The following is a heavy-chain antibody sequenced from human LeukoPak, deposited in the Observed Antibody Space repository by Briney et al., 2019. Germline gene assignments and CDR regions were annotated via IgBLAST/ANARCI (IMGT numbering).Heavy chain of an antibody. CDR3: ARSPQQWLVRVTGAFDI. CDR2: IYYSGST. CDR1: GGSISSSSYY. Sequence: PSETLSLTCTLSGGSISSSSYYWGWIRQPPGKGLEWIGSIYYSGSTYYNPSLKSRVTISVDTSKNQFSLKLSSVTAADTAVYYCARSPQQWLVRVTGAFDIWGQGTMVTVSS. J-gene: IGHJ3*02. D-gene: IGHD6-19*01. V-gene: IGHV4-39*01.